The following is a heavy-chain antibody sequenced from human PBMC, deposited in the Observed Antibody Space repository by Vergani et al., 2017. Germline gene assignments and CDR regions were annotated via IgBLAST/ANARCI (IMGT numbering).Heavy chain of an antibody. J-gene: IGHJ4*02. CDR3: ARGPSGYSYGLKRAYYFDY. V-gene: IGHV4-31*03. Sequence: QVQLQESGPGLVKPSQTLSLTCTVSGGSISSGGYYWSWIRQHPGKGLEWIGYIYYSGSTYYNPSLKSRVTISADTSKNQFSLKLSSVTAADTAVYYCARGPSGYSYGLKRAYYFDYWGQGTLVTVSS. D-gene: IGHD5-18*01. CDR2: IYYSGST. CDR1: GGSISSGGYY.